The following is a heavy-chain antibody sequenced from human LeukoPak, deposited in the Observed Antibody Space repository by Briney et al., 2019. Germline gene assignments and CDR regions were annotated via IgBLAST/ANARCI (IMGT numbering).Heavy chain of an antibody. CDR3: ARLSTTGTTKSAFDI. Sequence: SVKVSCKASGGTFSSYAISWVRQAPGQGLEWMGRIIPILGIANYAQKFQGRVTTTADKSTSTAYMELSSLRSEDTAVYYCARLSTTGTTKSAFDIWGQGTMVTVSS. J-gene: IGHJ3*02. D-gene: IGHD1-1*01. CDR2: IIPILGIA. V-gene: IGHV1-69*04. CDR1: GGTFSSYA.